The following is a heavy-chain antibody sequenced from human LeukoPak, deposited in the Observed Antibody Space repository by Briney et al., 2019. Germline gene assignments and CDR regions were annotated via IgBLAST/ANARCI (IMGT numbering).Heavy chain of an antibody. Sequence: PGGSLRLSCAAAGVTFSTYSMSWVRQAPGKGLEWVSAISGSGGSTYYADSVKGRFTISRDNSKNTLYLQMNSLRAEDTAVYYCAKDHPRAVAGTNFDYWGQGTLVTVSS. CDR2: ISGSGGST. D-gene: IGHD6-19*01. CDR1: GVTFSTYS. CDR3: AKDHPRAVAGTNFDY. J-gene: IGHJ4*02. V-gene: IGHV3-23*01.